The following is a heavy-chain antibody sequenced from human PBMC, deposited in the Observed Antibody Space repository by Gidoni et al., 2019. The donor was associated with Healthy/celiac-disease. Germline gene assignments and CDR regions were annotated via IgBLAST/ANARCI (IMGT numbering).Heavy chain of an antibody. CDR3: ARDVRWEPGEDAFDI. CDR1: GYTFTGYY. J-gene: IGHJ3*02. CDR2: INPNSGGT. Sequence: QVQLGQSGAEVKKPGAAVKVSCKASGYTFTGYYMHWVRQAPGQGLEWMGWINPNSGGTNYAQKFQGSFTMTRDTSISTAYMELSRLRSDDTAVYYCARDVRWEPGEDAFDIWGQGTMVTVSS. V-gene: IGHV1-2*02. D-gene: IGHD1-26*01.